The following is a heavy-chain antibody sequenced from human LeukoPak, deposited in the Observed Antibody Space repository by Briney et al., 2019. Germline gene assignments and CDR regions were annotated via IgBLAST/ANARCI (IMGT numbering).Heavy chain of an antibody. J-gene: IGHJ1*01. V-gene: IGHV3-64*01. Sequence: GGSLRLSCAASGFTFSSYAMHWVRQAPGKGLEYVSAISSNGGRTYYANSVRGRFTISRDNSKNMLFLQMGSLRPEDMAVYYCARDAPDYYCSGSYYNGFFQHWGQGTLVTVSS. D-gene: IGHD3-10*01. CDR3: ARDAPDYYCSGSYYNGFFQH. CDR2: ISSNGGRT. CDR1: GFTFSSYA.